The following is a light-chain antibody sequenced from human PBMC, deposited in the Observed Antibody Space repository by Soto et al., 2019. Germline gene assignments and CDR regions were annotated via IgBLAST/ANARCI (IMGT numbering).Light chain of an antibody. CDR3: HQYEKWPPIT. CDR1: QSVSSN. V-gene: IGKV3-15*01. Sequence: EIVMAQSPATLSVSPAKRATLFCSSSQSVSSNLASYQQKPGQAPRLLIYGASTRATGSPATFSGSGSGTEFALTISSLQPEDFAVYYCHQYEKWPPITFGQGTRLEIK. CDR2: GAS. J-gene: IGKJ5*01.